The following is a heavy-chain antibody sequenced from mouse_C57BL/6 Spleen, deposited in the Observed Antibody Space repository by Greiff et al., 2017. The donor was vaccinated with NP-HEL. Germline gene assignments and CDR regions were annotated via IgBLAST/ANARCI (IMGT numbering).Heavy chain of an antibody. D-gene: IGHD1-1*01. J-gene: IGHJ2*01. CDR2: IYPGGGYT. Sequence: QVQLQQSGAELVRPGTSVKMSCKASGYTFTNYWIGWAKQRPGHGLEWIGDIYPGGGYTNYNEKFKGKATLTADKSSSTAYLQFSSLTSEDSANYYCARSRVTTVVASYYFDYWGQGTTLTVSS. V-gene: IGHV1-63*01. CDR3: ARSRVTTVVASYYFDY. CDR1: GYTFTNYW.